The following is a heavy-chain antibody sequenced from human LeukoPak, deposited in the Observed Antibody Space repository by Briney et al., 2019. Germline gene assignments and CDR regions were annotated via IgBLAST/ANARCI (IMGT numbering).Heavy chain of an antibody. V-gene: IGHV3-21*01. J-gene: IGHJ5*02. CDR2: ISSSSSYI. CDR1: VFTFSSYS. D-gene: IGHD2-2*01. CDR3: ARDGGAAAMFWFDP. Sequence: GGSLRLSCAASVFTFSSYSMNWVRQAPAKGLEWVSSISSSSSYIYYADSVKGRFTISRDNAKNSLYLQMNSLRAEDTAVYYCARDGGAAAMFWFDPWGQGTLVTVSS.